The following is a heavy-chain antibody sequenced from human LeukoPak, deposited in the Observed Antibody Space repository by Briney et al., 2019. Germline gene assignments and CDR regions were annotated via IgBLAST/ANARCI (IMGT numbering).Heavy chain of an antibody. CDR3: ARFYSSSWRTYYFDH. CDR1: GGSFSGYY. Sequence: SETLSLTCAVYGGSFSGYYWSWIRQPPGKGLEWIGEINHSGSTNYNPSLKSRVTISVDTSKNQFSLKLSSVTAADTAVYYCARFYSSSWRTYYFDHWGQGTLVTVSS. D-gene: IGHD6-13*01. V-gene: IGHV4-34*01. J-gene: IGHJ4*02. CDR2: INHSGST.